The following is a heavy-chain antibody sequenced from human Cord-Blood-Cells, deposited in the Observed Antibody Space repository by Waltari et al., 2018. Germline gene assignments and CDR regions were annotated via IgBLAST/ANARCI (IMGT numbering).Heavy chain of an antibody. CDR1: GFPVSSNY. CDR2: IYSGGST. V-gene: IGHV3-53*01. Sequence: EVQLVESGGGLTQPGGSLRLSCAASGFPVSSNYMSWVRQAPGKGLEWVSVIYSGGSTYYADSVKGRFTISRDNSKNTLYLQMNSLRAEDTAVYYCARGRYSSGFDYWGQGTLVTVSS. CDR3: ARGRYSSGFDY. D-gene: IGHD6-19*01. J-gene: IGHJ4*02.